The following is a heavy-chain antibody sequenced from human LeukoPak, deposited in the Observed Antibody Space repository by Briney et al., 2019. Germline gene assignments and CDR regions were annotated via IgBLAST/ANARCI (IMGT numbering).Heavy chain of an antibody. D-gene: IGHD3-22*01. CDR3: ARHLLKGGYYDSSGYYDY. V-gene: IGHV4-59*08. J-gene: IGHJ4*02. CDR1: GGSISSYY. CDR2: TRYSGST. Sequence: SETLSLTCTVSGGSISSYYWSWVRQPPGQGLEWIGYTRYSGSTNYNPFLESRVTISVDTSKNQVSLKLSSVTAADTAVYYCARHLLKGGYYDSSGYYDYWGQGTLVTVSS.